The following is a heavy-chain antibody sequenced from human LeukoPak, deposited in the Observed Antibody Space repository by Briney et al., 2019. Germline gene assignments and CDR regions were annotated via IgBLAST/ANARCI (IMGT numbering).Heavy chain of an antibody. Sequence: SETLSLTCTVSGGSISSYYWNWIRQSPGKGLEWIGLIYYTGSANYNPSLKSRVTISVDTSKNQFSLKLSSVTAADTAVYYCARDVEFRYGGYEVGTFDIWGQGTSVTVSS. V-gene: IGHV4-59*01. J-gene: IGHJ3*02. CDR1: GGSISSYY. CDR2: IYYTGSA. CDR3: ARDVEFRYGGYEVGTFDI. D-gene: IGHD5-12*01.